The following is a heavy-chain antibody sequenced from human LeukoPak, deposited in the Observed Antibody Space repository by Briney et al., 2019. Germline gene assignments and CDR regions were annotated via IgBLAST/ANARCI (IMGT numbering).Heavy chain of an antibody. V-gene: IGHV3-23*01. CDR2: ISGSGGST. CDR1: GFTFSSYV. CDR3: AKGVTTVTTNFDY. D-gene: IGHD4-17*01. Sequence: GGSLRLSCGASGFTFSSYVMNWVRQAPGKGLEWVSAISGSGGSTHYADSVKGRFTISRDNSKNTLYLQMNSLRAEDTAEYYCAKGVTTVTTNFDYWGQGTLVTVSS. J-gene: IGHJ4*02.